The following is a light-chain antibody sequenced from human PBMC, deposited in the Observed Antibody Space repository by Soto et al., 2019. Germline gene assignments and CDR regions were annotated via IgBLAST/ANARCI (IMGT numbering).Light chain of an antibody. V-gene: IGLV2-8*01. CDR3: CSYAGSNNLL. J-gene: IGLJ2*01. Sequence: QSALTQPPSTSGSPGQSVTISCTGTFSDVGDYDFVSWYQQHPGKAPKLLIYEVSKRPSGVPDRFSGSKSGDTAALTVSGLQAEDEADYYCCSYAGSNNLLFGGGTKLTVL. CDR1: FSDVGDYDF. CDR2: EVS.